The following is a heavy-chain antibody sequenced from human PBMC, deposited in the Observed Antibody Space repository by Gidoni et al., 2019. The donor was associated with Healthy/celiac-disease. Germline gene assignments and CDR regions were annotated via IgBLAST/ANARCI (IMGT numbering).Heavy chain of an antibody. V-gene: IGHV3-64*01. CDR3: ASSSVQPNGYYYDGMDV. J-gene: IGHJ6*02. CDR1: GFTFSSYA. Sequence: VQLVESGGGLVQPGGSLRLSCAASGFTFSSYAMHWVRQAPGKGLEYVSAISSNGGSTYYANSVNGRFTISRDNSKNTLYLQMGSLRAEDMAVYYCASSSVQPNGYYYDGMDVWGQGTTVTVSS. D-gene: IGHD5-18*01. CDR2: ISSNGGST.